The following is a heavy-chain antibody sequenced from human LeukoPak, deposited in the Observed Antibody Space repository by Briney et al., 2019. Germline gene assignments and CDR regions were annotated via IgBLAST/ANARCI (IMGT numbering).Heavy chain of an antibody. V-gene: IGHV3-74*01. J-gene: IGHJ4*02. D-gene: IGHD7-27*01. CDR2: INIDGSST. Sequence: GGSLRLSCAASGFTFSSYWMHRVRHAPGKGLVWVSRINIDGSSTNYADSVKGRFTISRDNAKNTLYLQMNSLRAEDTAVYYCAREITTNGGRYFDYWGQGTLVTVSS. CDR3: AREITTNGGRYFDY. CDR1: GFTFSSYW.